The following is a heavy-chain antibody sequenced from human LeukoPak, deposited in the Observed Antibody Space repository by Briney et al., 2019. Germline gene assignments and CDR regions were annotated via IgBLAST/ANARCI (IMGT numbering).Heavy chain of an antibody. D-gene: IGHD3-16*01. J-gene: IGHJ4*02. CDR2: ISAYNGNT. CDR3: ATFYDYVWGSPYYFDY. Sequence: GASVKVSCTASGYTFTNFGISWVRQAPGQGLEWMAWISAYNGNTNSAQKFQGRVTMTEDTSTDTAYMELSSLRSEDTAVYYCATFYDYVWGSPYYFDYWGQGTLVTVSS. V-gene: IGHV1-18*01. CDR1: GYTFTNFG.